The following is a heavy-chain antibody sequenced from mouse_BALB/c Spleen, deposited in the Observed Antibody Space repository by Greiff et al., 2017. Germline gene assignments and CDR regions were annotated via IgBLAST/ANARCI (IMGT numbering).Heavy chain of an antibody. Sequence: EVKLLESGAELVRPGASVKLSCTASGFNIKDYYMHWVKQRPEQGLEWIGWIDPENGDTEYAPKFQGKATMTADKSSNTAYLQLSSLTSEDTAVYYSKEGSTMVTAGVDYWGQGTSVTVSA. V-gene: IGHV14-4*02. CDR2: IDPENGDT. J-gene: IGHJ4*01. CDR1: GFNIKDYY. D-gene: IGHD2-2*01. CDR3: KEGSTMVTAGVDY.